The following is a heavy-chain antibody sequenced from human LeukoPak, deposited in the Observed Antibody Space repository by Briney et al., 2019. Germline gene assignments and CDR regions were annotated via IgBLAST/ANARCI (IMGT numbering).Heavy chain of an antibody. J-gene: IGHJ3*02. V-gene: IGHV3-21*01. CDR1: GFTFSSYS. D-gene: IGHD7-27*01. Sequence: PGGSLRLSCAASGFTFSSYSMNWVRQAPGKGLEWVSSISSSSSYIYYADSVKGRFTISRDNAKNSLYLQMNSLRAEDTAVYYCARRQFNWGSAFDIWGQGTMVTVSS. CDR3: ARRQFNWGSAFDI. CDR2: ISSSSSYI.